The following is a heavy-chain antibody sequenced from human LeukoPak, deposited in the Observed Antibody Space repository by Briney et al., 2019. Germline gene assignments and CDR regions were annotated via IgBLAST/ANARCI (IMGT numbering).Heavy chain of an antibody. D-gene: IGHD1-26*01. CDR1: GGSISGYH. CDR3: ARGGGSYQGWFDP. J-gene: IGHJ5*02. CDR2: IYYSGST. Sequence: SETLSLTCSVSGGSISGYHWSWIRQPPGKGLEWIGHIYYSGSTNYNPSLKSRVTTSVDTSKNQFSLKLSSVTAADTAVYYCARGGGSYQGWFDPWGQGTLVTVSS. V-gene: IGHV4-59*01.